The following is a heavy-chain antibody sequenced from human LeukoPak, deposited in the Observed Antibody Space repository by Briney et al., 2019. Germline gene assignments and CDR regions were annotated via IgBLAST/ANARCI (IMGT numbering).Heavy chain of an antibody. V-gene: IGHV4-38-2*02. CDR1: GYSISSGYY. J-gene: IGHJ5*02. CDR2: INHSGST. D-gene: IGHD6-13*01. Sequence: SETLSLTCTVSGYSISSGYYWSWIRQPPGKGLEWIGEINHSGSTNYNPSLKSRVTISLDTSKSQFSLKLTSVTAADTAVYYCARKQGGQLVNTRRWFDPWGQGTLVTVSS. CDR3: ARKQGGQLVNTRRWFDP.